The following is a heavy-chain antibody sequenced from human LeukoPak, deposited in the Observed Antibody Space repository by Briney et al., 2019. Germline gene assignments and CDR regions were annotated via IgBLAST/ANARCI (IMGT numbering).Heavy chain of an antibody. CDR1: GFTFSSYG. D-gene: IGHD6-19*01. Sequence: GGSLRLSCAASGFTFSSYGMHWVRQAPGKGLEWVAVISYDGSNKYYADSVKGRFTISRDNSKNTLYLQMNSLRAEDTAVYYCAKDGDGSGSWRFDYWGQGTLVTVSS. CDR2: ISYDGSNK. V-gene: IGHV3-30*18. J-gene: IGHJ4*02. CDR3: AKDGDGSGSWRFDY.